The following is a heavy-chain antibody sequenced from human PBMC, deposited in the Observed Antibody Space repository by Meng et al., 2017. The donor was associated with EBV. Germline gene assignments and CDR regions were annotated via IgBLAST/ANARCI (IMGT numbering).Heavy chain of an antibody. CDR1: GYAFTSYI. CDR3: VRGPPVGVPGPGDY. CDR2: INVGVGYT. V-gene: IGHV1-3*01. Sequence: AQLVESGAEVKNPGASVKVSCKASGYAFTSYILHWVRQAPGQRLEWMGWINVGVGYTKYSQKFQGRVTISSDTSATTGYMELSSLRSEDTAVYYCVRGPPVGVPGPGDYWGQGTLVTVS. J-gene: IGHJ4*02. D-gene: IGHD2-21*01.